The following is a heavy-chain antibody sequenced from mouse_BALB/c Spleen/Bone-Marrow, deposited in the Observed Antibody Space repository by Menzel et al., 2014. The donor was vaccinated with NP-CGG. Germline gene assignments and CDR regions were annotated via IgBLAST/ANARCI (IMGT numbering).Heavy chain of an antibody. D-gene: IGHD1-1*01. V-gene: IGHV5-6-3*01. J-gene: IGHJ2*01. CDR2: INSNGGST. CDR3: ARERYYGNGRIFEY. CDR1: GFTFSSYG. Sequence: EVNVVDSGGGLVQPGGSLKLSCAASGFTFSSYGMSWVRPTPDKRLELVATINSNGGSTYYPDSVKGRFTISRDNAKNTLYLQMSSLKSEDTAMYYCARERYYGNGRIFEYWGQGTTLTVSS.